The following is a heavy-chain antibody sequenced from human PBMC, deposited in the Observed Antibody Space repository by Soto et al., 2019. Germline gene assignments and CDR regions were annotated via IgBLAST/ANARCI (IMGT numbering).Heavy chain of an antibody. CDR3: ARDSSSWYFVSFYYYYGMDV. CDR2: TYYRSKWYN. J-gene: IGHJ6*02. CDR1: GDSVSSNSAA. V-gene: IGHV6-1*01. D-gene: IGHD6-13*01. Sequence: QSQTLSLTCAISGDSVSSNSAAWNWIRQSPSRGLEWLGRTYYRSKWYNDYAVSVKSRITINPDTSKNQFSLQLNSVTPEDTAVYYCARDSSSWYFVSFYYYYGMDVWGQGTTVTVSS.